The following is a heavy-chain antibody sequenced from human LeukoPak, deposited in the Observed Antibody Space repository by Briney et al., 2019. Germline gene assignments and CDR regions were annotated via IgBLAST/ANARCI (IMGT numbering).Heavy chain of an antibody. CDR2: FYNSGRS. CDR3: TRGAGRLIDY. Sequence: PSETLSLTCTVSGGSISGYYWHWIRQPPGKGLEWIGYFYNSGRSTYNPSLKSRVTISADTSKNHFSLKLNSVTTADTAVYYCTRGAGRLIDYWGQGILVTVS. CDR1: GGSISGYY. D-gene: IGHD3-16*01. V-gene: IGHV4-59*01. J-gene: IGHJ4*02.